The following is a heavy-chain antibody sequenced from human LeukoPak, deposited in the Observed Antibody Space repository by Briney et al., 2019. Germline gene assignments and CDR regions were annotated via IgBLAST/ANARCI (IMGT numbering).Heavy chain of an antibody. CDR1: GGTFSSYA. V-gene: IGHV1-69*13. D-gene: IGHD5-18*01. J-gene: IGHJ6*02. Sequence: SVKVSCKASGGTFSSYAISWVRQAPGQGLEWMGGIIPIFGTANYAQKFQGRVTITADESTSTAYMELSSLRSEDTAVYYCARGVYSYGYYYGMDVWGQGTRSPSP. CDR3: ARGVYSYGYYYGMDV. CDR2: IIPIFGTA.